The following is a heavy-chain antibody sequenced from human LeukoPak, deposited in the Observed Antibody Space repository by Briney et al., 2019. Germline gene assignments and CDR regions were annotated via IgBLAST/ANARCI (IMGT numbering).Heavy chain of an antibody. V-gene: IGHV3-23*01. D-gene: IGHD6-19*01. CDR1: GFTFSNYA. Sequence: GGSLRLSCAASGFTFSNYAMSWVRQAPGKGLEWVSGISGSGGSTYYADSVKGRFTISRDNSKNTLDLQMNSLRADDTAVYYCAKDLQKQWLRGNDYWGQGTLVTVSS. CDR3: AKDLQKQWLRGNDY. J-gene: IGHJ4*02. CDR2: ISGSGGST.